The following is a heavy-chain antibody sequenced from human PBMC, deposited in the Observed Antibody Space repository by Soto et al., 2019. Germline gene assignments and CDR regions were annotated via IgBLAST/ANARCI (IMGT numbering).Heavy chain of an antibody. D-gene: IGHD1-20*01. Sequence: QVPLVESGGGVVQPGRSLRLSCAASGFTFSSYGMHWVRQAPGKGLEWVAVTSYDGSNKYYADSVKGRFTISRDNSKNTLYLQMNSLRAEDTAVYYCAKRLYNWNYYYYYGMDVWGQGTTVTVSS. CDR3: AKRLYNWNYYYYYGMDV. CDR2: TSYDGSNK. V-gene: IGHV3-30*18. J-gene: IGHJ6*02. CDR1: GFTFSSYG.